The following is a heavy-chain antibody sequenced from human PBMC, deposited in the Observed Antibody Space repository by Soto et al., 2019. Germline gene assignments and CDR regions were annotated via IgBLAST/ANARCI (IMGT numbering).Heavy chain of an antibody. Sequence: QVQLQESGPGLVKPSGTLSLTCAVSGVSISSHDWWTWVRHPPGKGLEWIGESHQSGNTNYNSSLESRVTISVDKSKNQFSLKLSSVTVADTAVYYCATRDSSRFYWGQGTLVTVSS. V-gene: IGHV4-4*02. CDR2: SHQSGNT. CDR1: GVSISSHDW. D-gene: IGHD6-13*01. CDR3: ATRDSSRFY. J-gene: IGHJ4*02.